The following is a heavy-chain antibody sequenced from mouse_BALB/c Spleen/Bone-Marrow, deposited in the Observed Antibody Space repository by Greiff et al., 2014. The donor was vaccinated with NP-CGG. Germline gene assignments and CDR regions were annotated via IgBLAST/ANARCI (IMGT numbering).Heavy chain of an antibody. V-gene: IGHV2-9*02. Sequence: VQRVESGPGLVAPSQSLSITCTVSGFSLTSYGVHWVRQPPGKGLEWLGVIWAGGSTNYNSALMSILSISKDNSKIQVFLKMNSLQTDDAAMYYCARVYLWYFDVWGAGTTVTVSS. CDR1: GFSLTSYG. D-gene: IGHD2-3*01. J-gene: IGHJ1*01. CDR2: IWAGGST. CDR3: ARVYLWYFDV.